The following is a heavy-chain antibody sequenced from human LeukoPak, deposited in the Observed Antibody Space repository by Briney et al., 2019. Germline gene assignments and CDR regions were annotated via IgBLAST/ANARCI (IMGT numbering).Heavy chain of an antibody. CDR2: ISYDGSNK. Sequence: PGGSLRLSCAASGFTFSSYAMHWVRQAPGKGLERVAVISYDGSNKYYADSVKGRFTISRDNSKNTLYLQMNCLRAEDTAVYYCARAPLTQSYYYYYGMDVWGQGTTVTVSS. CDR3: ARAPLTQSYYYYYGMDV. CDR1: GFTFSSYA. V-gene: IGHV3-30-3*01. J-gene: IGHJ6*02.